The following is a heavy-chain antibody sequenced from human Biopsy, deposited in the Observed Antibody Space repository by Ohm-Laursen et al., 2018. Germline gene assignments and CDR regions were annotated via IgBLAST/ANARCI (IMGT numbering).Heavy chain of an antibody. CDR2: INPSGSTT. J-gene: IGHJ4*02. CDR1: GGTSSNYG. Sequence: ASVKVSCKVPGGTSSNYGVNWVRQAPGQGLEWMGMINPSGSTTSYPQIFQGRVTMTRDTSKSTVYMELSSLRSADTAVYFCARNTGWYGDLYYFDYWGQGTLVTVSS. CDR3: ARNTGWYGDLYYFDY. D-gene: IGHD6-19*01. V-gene: IGHV1-46*01.